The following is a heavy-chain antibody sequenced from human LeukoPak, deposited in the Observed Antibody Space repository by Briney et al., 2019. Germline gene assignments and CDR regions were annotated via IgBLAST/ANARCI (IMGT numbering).Heavy chain of an antibody. CDR1: GYTFTSYY. CDR2: INPSGGST. CDR3: ARGRDSSGWDYYYYMDV. D-gene: IGHD6-19*01. Sequence: ASVKVSCKASGYTFTSYYMHWVRQAPGQGLEWMGIINPSGGSTSYAQKFQGRVTMTRDTSTSTVYMELSSLRAEDTAVYYCARGRDSSGWDYYYYMDVWGKGTTVTVSS. J-gene: IGHJ6*03. V-gene: IGHV1-46*01.